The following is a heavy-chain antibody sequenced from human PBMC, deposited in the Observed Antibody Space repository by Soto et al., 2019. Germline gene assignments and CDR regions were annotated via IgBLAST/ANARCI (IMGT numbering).Heavy chain of an antibody. D-gene: IGHD3-22*01. Sequence: ASVKVSCKASGYTFTSYAMHWVRQAPGQRLEWMGWINAGNGNTKYSQKFQGRVTITRDTSASTAYMELSSLRSEDTAVYYCARSGGNYYGSSGYYPNDYWGQGTLVTVSS. CDR2: INAGNGNT. CDR3: ARSGGNYYGSSGYYPNDY. V-gene: IGHV1-3*01. CDR1: GYTFTSYA. J-gene: IGHJ4*02.